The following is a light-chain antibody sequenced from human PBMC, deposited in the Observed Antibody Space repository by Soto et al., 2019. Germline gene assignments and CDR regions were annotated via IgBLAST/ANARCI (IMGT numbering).Light chain of an antibody. CDR3: QQIKSYPLT. CDR1: QGISSF. V-gene: IGKV1-9*01. J-gene: IGKJ4*01. CDR2: AAS. Sequence: DIQLTQSPSFLSASVGDRVTITCRASQGISSFLAWYQQKPWKAPKLLIYAASTLQSGVPSRFSGSGSGTEFTLTISSLQPEDFASYYCQQIKSYPLTFGGGTKVEIK.